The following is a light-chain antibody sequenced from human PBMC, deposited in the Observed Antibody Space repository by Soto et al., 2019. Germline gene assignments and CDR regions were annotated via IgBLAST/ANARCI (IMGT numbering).Light chain of an antibody. CDR2: RSD. CDR1: TSNIGSNH. J-gene: IGLJ2*01. CDR3: SARDDGLNGVV. V-gene: IGLV1-47*01. Sequence: QSVLTQPPSASGTPGQRVTISCSGSTSNIGSNHVYWYQQFPGAAPKLLMYRSDQRPTGVPDRFSGSKSGTSASLAISGLRSDDEADYYCSARDDGLNGVVFGGGTKVTVL.